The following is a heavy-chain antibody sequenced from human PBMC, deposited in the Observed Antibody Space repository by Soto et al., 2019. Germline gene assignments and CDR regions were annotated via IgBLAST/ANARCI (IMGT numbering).Heavy chain of an antibody. CDR1: GFTFSSYE. CDR3: ARVISWYGEKRGYYYGMDV. CDR2: ISSSGSTI. Sequence: PGGSLRLSCAASGFTFSSYEMNWVRQAPGKGLEWVSYISSSGSTIYYADSVKGRFTISRDNAKNSLYLQMNSLRAEDTAVYYCARVISWYGEKRGYYYGMDVWGQGTTVTVSS. D-gene: IGHD6-13*01. J-gene: IGHJ6*02. V-gene: IGHV3-48*03.